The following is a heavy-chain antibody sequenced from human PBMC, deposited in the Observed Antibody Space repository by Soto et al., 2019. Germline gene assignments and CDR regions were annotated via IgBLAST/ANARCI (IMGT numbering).Heavy chain of an antibody. D-gene: IGHD2-21*01. J-gene: IGHJ4*02. Sequence: PSESLSLTYYISGCPISNGCYFWSWIRQPPGKGLECIGYIYHSGSTYYNPSLKSRVTISVDRSKNQFSLKLSSVTAADTAVYYCARGPPLLWWSQGTLVTVS. CDR3: ARGPPLLW. CDR2: IYHSGST. V-gene: IGHV4-30-2*01. CDR1: GCPISNGCYF.